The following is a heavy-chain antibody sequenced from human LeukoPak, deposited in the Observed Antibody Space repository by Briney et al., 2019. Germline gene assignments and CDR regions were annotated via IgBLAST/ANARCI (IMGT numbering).Heavy chain of an antibody. CDR2: IYYSGST. J-gene: IGHJ4*02. D-gene: IGHD3-22*01. CDR1: GGSVSSGSYY. V-gene: IGHV4-61*01. CDR3: ARVTTGGYYNY. Sequence: PSETLSLTCTVSGGSVSSGSYYWSWIRQPPGKGLEWIGYIYYSGSTNYNPSLKSRVTISVDTSKNQFSLKLSSVTAADTTVYYCARVTTGGYYNYWGQGTLVTVSS.